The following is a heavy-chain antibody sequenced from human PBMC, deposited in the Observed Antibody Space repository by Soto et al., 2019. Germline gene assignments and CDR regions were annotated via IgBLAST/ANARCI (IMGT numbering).Heavy chain of an antibody. V-gene: IGHV3-7*03. J-gene: IGHJ6*03. CDR1: GFTFSSYW. CDR2: IKQDGSEK. Sequence: GGSLRLSWEASGFTFSSYWRSWVRQAPGKGLEGVANIKQDGSEKYYVDSVKGRFTISRDNAKNSLYLQMNSLRAEDTAVYYCARVYYDFWSGYYYYYMDVWGKGTTVTVSS. CDR3: ARVYYDFWSGYYYYYMDV. D-gene: IGHD3-3*01.